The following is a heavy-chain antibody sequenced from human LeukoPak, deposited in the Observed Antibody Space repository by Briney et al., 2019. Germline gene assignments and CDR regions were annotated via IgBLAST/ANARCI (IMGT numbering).Heavy chain of an antibody. J-gene: IGHJ3*02. Sequence: SGTLSLTCAVSGGSISSSNWWSWVRQPPGKGLVWIGEIYHSGSTNYNPSLKSRVTISVDKSKNQFSLKLSSVTAADTAVYYCAREGVLLWFGELFRTAFDIWGQGTMVTVSS. D-gene: IGHD3-10*01. CDR1: GGSISSSNW. CDR3: AREGVLLWFGELFRTAFDI. V-gene: IGHV4-4*02. CDR2: IYHSGST.